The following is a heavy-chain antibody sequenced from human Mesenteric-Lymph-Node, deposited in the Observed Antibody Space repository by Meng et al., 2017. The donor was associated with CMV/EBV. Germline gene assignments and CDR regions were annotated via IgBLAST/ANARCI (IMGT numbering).Heavy chain of an antibody. CDR2: ISAYNGNT. CDR3: ARVMATYSSSSSGFDY. J-gene: IGHJ4*02. V-gene: IGHV1-18*01. Sequence: ASVKVSCKASGYTFTSYSITWVRQAPGQGLEYMGWISAYNGNTNYAQKLQGRVTMTTDTSTSTAYMELSSLRSEDTAVYYCARVMATYSSSSSGFDYWGQGTLVTVSS. D-gene: IGHD6-6*01. CDR1: GYTFTSYS.